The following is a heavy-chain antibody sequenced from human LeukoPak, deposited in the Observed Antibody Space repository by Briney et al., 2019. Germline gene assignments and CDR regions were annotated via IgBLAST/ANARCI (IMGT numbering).Heavy chain of an antibody. V-gene: IGHV1-8*01. CDR2: MNPNSGYT. D-gene: IGHD2-21*01. CDR3: ARVAGSADC. J-gene: IGHJ4*02. CDR1: GYAFTSLD. Sequence: ASVKVSCKASGYAFTSLDINWVRQATGQGLEWMGWMNPNSGYTGSAQKFQGRLTMTRDTSISTAYMELTSLTSEDTAMYYCARVAGSADCWGQGTLVTVSS.